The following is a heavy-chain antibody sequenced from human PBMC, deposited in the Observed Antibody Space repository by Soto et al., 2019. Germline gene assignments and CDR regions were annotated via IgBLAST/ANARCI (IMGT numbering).Heavy chain of an antibody. V-gene: IGHV2-5*02. CDR3: ARKGSGDYALDY. D-gene: IGHD4-17*01. CDR2: IYWDDVK. Sequence: GPTLVNPTQTLTLTCTLSGFSLSTSGVGVGWIRQSPGKALEWLAVIYWDDVKHYSPSLERRLTITKDTSESEVVLTMTNMDPVDTATYYCARKGSGDYALDYWGQGILVTVSS. J-gene: IGHJ4*02. CDR1: GFSLSTSGVG.